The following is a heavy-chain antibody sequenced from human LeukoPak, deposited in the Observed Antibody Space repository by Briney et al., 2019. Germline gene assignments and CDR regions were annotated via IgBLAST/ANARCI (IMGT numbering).Heavy chain of an antibody. V-gene: IGHV1-18*01. CDR1: GYTFTSYG. CDR3: AREVDTAMPGSSWFDP. Sequence: GASVKVSCKASGYTFTSYGISWVRQAPGQGLEWMGWISAYNGNTNYAQKLQGRVTMTTDTSTSTAYMELRSLRSDDTAVYYCAREVDTAMPGSSWFDPWGQGTLVTVSS. CDR2: ISAYNGNT. D-gene: IGHD5-18*01. J-gene: IGHJ5*02.